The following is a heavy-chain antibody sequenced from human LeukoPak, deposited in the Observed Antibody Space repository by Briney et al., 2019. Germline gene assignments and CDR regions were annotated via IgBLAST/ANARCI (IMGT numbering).Heavy chain of an antibody. CDR3: ARDSSGYYSYYYYYYGMDV. D-gene: IGHD3-22*01. V-gene: IGHV3-23*01. Sequence: GSLRLSCEGSGFSFRSYTMNWVRQVPGKGLEWVSTISASGVSAYYAVSVKGRFTISRDNSKNTLYLQMNSLRAEDTAVYYCARDSSGYYSYYYYYYGMDVWGQGTTVTVS. J-gene: IGHJ6*02. CDR1: GFSFRSYT. CDR2: ISASGVSA.